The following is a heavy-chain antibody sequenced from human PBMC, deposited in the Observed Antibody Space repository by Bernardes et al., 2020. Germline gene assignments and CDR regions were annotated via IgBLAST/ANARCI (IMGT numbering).Heavy chain of an antibody. D-gene: IGHD3-3*01. CDR2: IFWDDDK. CDR3: AHHRGPIIFGVHNGYSFGA. J-gene: IGHJ4*02. Sequence: SGPTLVKPTQTLTLTCTFSGFSLTTSGVGVGWIRQPPGKALEWLALIFWDDDKRYNSSLKSRLTITKDSYKNQVVLKMTNLDPVDTATYYYAHHRGPIIFGVHNGYSFGAWGQATLVTFSS. CDR1: GFSLTTSGVG. V-gene: IGHV2-5*02.